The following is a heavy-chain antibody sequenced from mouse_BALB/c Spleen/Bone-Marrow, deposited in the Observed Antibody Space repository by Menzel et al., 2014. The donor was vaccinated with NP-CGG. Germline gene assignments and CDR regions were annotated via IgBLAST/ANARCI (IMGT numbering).Heavy chain of an antibody. Sequence: EVMLVESGGDLVKPGGSLKLSSAASGFTFSTYAMSWVRQTPEKRLEWVASISNGGSTYYQDSVKGRFTISRDNARNILYLKMSSLRSEDTAMYYCARAPQLLYYFDDLGQGTTLTVSS. CDR1: GFTFSTYA. CDR3: ARAPQLLYYFDD. CDR2: ISNGGST. D-gene: IGHD4-1*02. V-gene: IGHV5-6-5*01. J-gene: IGHJ2*01.